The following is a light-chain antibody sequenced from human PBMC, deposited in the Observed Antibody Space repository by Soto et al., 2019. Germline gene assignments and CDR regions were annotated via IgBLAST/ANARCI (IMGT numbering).Light chain of an antibody. V-gene: IGKV1-39*01. CDR3: QQSYSTPWT. CDR2: AAS. CDR1: QSISTY. Sequence: DIQMTQSPSSLSASVGDRVTITCRASQSISTYLNWYQQKPGKAPKLLIYAASIFQSGVPSRFSGSGSGTDFTLTISSLQPEDFATYYCQQSYSTPWTFGQGTKVEIK. J-gene: IGKJ1*01.